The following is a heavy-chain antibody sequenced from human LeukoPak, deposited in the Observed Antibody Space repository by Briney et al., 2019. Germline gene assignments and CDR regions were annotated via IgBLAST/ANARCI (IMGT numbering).Heavy chain of an antibody. D-gene: IGHD6-6*01. CDR1: GFTFSSYA. Sequence: GSLRLSCAASGFTFSSYAMSWVRQAPGKGLEWVSAISGSGGSTYCADSEKGRFTISRDNSKNTLYLQMNSLRAEDTAVYYCAKDLSVYSSSSFDYWGQGTLVTVSS. J-gene: IGHJ4*02. CDR3: AKDLSVYSSSSFDY. CDR2: ISGSGGST. V-gene: IGHV3-23*01.